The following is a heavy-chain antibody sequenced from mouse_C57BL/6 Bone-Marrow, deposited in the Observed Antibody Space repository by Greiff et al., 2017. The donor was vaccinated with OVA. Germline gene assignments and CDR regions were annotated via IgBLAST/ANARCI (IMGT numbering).Heavy chain of an antibody. Sequence: DVQLVESGGGLVKPGGSLKLSCAASGFTFSSYTMSWVRQTPEKRLEWVATISGGGGNTYYPDSVKGRFTISRDNAKNTLYLQMSSLRSEDTALYYCARRGQLRLLYAMDYWGQGTSVTVSS. V-gene: IGHV5-9*01. D-gene: IGHD3-2*02. J-gene: IGHJ4*01. CDR3: ARRGQLRLLYAMDY. CDR1: GFTFSSYT. CDR2: ISGGGGNT.